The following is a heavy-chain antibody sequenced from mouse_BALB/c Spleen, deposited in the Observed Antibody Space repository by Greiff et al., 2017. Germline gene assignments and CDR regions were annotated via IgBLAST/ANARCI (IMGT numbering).Heavy chain of an antibody. CDR2: ISSGGST. Sequence: DVMLVESGGGLVKPGGSLKLSCAASGFTFSSYAMSWVRQTPEKRLEWVASISSGGSTYYPDSVKGRFTISRDNARNILYLQMRSLRSEDTAMYYCARDGGRAMDYWGQGTSVTVSS. J-gene: IGHJ4*01. V-gene: IGHV5-6-5*01. CDR1: GFTFSSYA. CDR3: ARDGGRAMDY.